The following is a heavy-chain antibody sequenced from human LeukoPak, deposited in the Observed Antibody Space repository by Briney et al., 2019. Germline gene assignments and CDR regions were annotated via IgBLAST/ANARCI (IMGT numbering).Heavy chain of an antibody. CDR2: INTNTGNP. CDR1: GYTFTSYA. CDR3: AREYQQWLVFAFDI. D-gene: IGHD6-19*01. Sequence: ASVKVSCKASGYTFTSYAMNWVRQVPGQGLEWMGWINTNTGNPTYAQGFTGRFVFSLDTSVSTAYLQISSLKAEDTAVYYCAREYQQWLVFAFDIWGQGTKATVSS. J-gene: IGHJ3*02. V-gene: IGHV7-4-1*02.